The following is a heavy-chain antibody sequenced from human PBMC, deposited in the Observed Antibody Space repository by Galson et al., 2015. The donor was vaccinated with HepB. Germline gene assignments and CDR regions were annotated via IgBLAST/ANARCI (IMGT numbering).Heavy chain of an antibody. D-gene: IGHD6-19*01. CDR1: GFTFSSYG. CDR2: IWYDGSNK. CDR3: ATLYGSATNWYYGMDV. J-gene: IGHJ6*02. Sequence: SLRLSCAASGFTFSSYGMHWVRQAPGKGLEWVAVIWYDGSNKYYADSVKGRFTISRDNSKNTLYLQMNSLRAEDTAVYYCATLYGSATNWYYGMDVWGQGTTVTVSS. V-gene: IGHV3-33*08.